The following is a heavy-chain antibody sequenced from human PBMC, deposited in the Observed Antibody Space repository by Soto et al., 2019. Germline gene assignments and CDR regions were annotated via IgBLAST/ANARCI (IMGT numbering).Heavy chain of an antibody. CDR3: ARGRDYFDY. J-gene: IGHJ4*02. CDR1: GGSISSYY. V-gene: IGHV4-59*01. Sequence: QVQLQESGPGLVKPSETLSLTCTVSGGSISSYYWSWIRQPPGKGLEWIGYIYYSGSTNYNPSLKSRVTISVDTSKNQFSLKLSSVTAADTAVYYCARGRDYFDYWGQGTLVIVSS. CDR2: IYYSGST.